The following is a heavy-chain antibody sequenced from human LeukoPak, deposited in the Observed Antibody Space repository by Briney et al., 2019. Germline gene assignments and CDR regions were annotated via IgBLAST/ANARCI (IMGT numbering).Heavy chain of an antibody. V-gene: IGHV1-18*01. J-gene: IGHJ4*02. Sequence: ASVKVSCKASGYTFSSYGISWVRQAPGQGLEWMGWISADNGNTKYAQKLQERVTMTTDTSTSTAHTELRSLRSDDTAVYYCASSYTSGWEFDYWGQGTLVTVSS. CDR1: GYTFSSYG. D-gene: IGHD6-19*01. CDR3: ASSYTSGWEFDY. CDR2: ISADNGNT.